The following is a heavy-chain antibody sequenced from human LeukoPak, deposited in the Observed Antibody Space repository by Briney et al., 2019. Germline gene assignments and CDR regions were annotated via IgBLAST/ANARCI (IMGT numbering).Heavy chain of an antibody. J-gene: IGHJ4*02. V-gene: IGHV4-59*08. Sequence: PSETLSLTCTVSGGSISSYYWSWIRQPPGKGLEWIGYIYYSGSTNYNPSLKSRVTISVDTSKNRFSLKLSSVTAADTAVYYCARLISPSYYFDYWGQGTLVTVSS. CDR1: GGSISSYY. CDR3: ARLISPSYYFDY. CDR2: IYYSGST.